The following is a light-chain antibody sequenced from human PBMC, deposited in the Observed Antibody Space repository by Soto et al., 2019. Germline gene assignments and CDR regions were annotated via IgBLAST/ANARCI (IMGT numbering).Light chain of an antibody. Sequence: VMTQSPTTLSVSPGERATLSCRASQSVSSNLAWYQQKPGQAPRLLIYGASTRATGVPARFSGSGSATEFTLTISSLQSEDFAVYYCQHRMNWPWTFGQGTKVDIK. CDR3: QHRMNWPWT. CDR1: QSVSSN. V-gene: IGKV3-15*01. J-gene: IGKJ1*01. CDR2: GAS.